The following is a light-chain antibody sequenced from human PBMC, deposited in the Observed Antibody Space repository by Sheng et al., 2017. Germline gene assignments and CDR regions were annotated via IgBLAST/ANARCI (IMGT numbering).Light chain of an antibody. J-gene: IGKJ4*01. CDR3: QQSYSTLT. V-gene: IGKV1-39*01. CDR1: QSISNY. Sequence: DIQMTQSPSSLSASVGDRVTITCRASQSISNYLNWYQQKPGKAPKLLIYAASTLQSGVPSRFSGSGSGTDFTLTISSLQPEDFATYYCQQSYSTLTFGGGT. CDR2: AAS.